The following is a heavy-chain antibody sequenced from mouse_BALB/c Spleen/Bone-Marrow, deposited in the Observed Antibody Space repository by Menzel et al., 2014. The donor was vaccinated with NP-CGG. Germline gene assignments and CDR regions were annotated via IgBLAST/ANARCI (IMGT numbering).Heavy chain of an antibody. J-gene: IGHJ2*01. Sequence: EVHLVESGGGLVKPGGSLRLSCAASGFTFSAYSMSWVRQTPEKRLEWVATISSGGHDTYYPDSVKGRFTISRDNAKNTLYLQMNGLKSVDSAVYYCSKDGGYDYSYYFDYWGQAPLSQSPQ. D-gene: IGHD2-4*01. CDR2: ISSGGHDT. CDR1: GFTFSAYS. V-gene: IGHV5-6-4*01. CDR3: SKDGGYDYSYYFDY.